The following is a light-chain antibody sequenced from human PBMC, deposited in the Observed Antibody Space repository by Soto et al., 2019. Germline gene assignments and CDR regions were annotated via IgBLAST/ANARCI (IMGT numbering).Light chain of an antibody. CDR1: QSVSSSY. CDR2: GAS. J-gene: IGKJ2*01. Sequence: EIVLTQSPGTLSLSPGERATLSCRASQSVSSSYLAWYQQKPGQAPRLLIYGASSRATGIPDRFIASGSGTDFTLTISRLKPEDFTVYYCQQYGSSPRYTFVQETKLEIK. CDR3: QQYGSSPRYT. V-gene: IGKV3-20*01.